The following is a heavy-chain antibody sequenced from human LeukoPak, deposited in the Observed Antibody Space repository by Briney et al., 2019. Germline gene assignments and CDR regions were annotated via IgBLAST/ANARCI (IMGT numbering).Heavy chain of an antibody. J-gene: IGHJ6*03. D-gene: IGHD3-10*01. CDR3: AREPPLASGSYYISAHYYYYYMDV. V-gene: IGHV4-59*01. CDR1: GGSISTYY. CDR2: VYYSGST. Sequence: SETLSLTCTVSGGSISTYYWSWIRQPPGKGLEWIGYVYYSGSTNYSPSLKSRVTISVDTSKNQFSLRLSSVTAADTAVYYCAREPPLASGSYYISAHYYYYYMDVWGKGTTVTISS.